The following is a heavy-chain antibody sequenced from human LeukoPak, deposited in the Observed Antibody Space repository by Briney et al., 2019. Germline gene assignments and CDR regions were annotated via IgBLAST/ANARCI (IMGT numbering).Heavy chain of an antibody. Sequence: ASVKVSCKASGYTFTDFHIHWVRQSPGQGLEWLGWINPYSGGTNYAQKFQGRVTMTRDTSISTVYMELSRLRSDDTAIYYCARLIPLKWELSRGAMDVWGKGTTVTVSS. V-gene: IGHV1-2*02. CDR2: INPYSGGT. J-gene: IGHJ6*03. CDR1: GYTFTDFH. CDR3: ARLIPLKWELSRGAMDV. D-gene: IGHD1-26*01.